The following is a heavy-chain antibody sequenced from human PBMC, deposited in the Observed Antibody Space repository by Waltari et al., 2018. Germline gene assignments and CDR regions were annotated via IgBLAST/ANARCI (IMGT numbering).Heavy chain of an antibody. V-gene: IGHV4-4*09. D-gene: IGHD6-6*01. CDR1: GGSISSYY. CDR3: ARVSRSSPFDAFDI. J-gene: IGHJ3*02. CDR2: IYTSGST. Sequence: QVQLQESGPGLVKPSETLSLTCSVSGGSISSYYWSWIRQPPGKGLEWIGYIYTSGSTDYNPSLKSRVTISVDTSKNQFSLKLRSVTAADTAVYYCARVSRSSPFDAFDIWGQGTMVTVSS.